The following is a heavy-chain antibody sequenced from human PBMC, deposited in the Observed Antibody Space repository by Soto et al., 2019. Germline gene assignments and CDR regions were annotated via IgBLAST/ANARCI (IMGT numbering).Heavy chain of an antibody. CDR2: IIPIFGAA. Sequence: SVKVSCKASGGTFSSYAISWVRQAPGQGLEWMGGIIPIFGAANYAQKFQGRVTITADESTSTAYMELSSLRSEDTAVYYCASVLGARGYYFDYWGQGTLVTVSS. V-gene: IGHV1-69*13. CDR3: ASVLGARGYYFDY. J-gene: IGHJ4*02. CDR1: GGTFSSYA. D-gene: IGHD3-16*01.